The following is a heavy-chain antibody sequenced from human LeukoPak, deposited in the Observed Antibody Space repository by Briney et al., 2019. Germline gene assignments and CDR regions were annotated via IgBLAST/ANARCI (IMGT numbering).Heavy chain of an antibody. CDR1: GGSISSRSYY. Sequence: PAETLSLTCTVSGGSISSRSYYWGWIRQPPGTGLEWIGSIYNSGSTDYNPSLKSRPTISVATSKTQLSLQLSSVTAADTAVYYCAREVGPSYFDYWGQGTLVTVSS. D-gene: IGHD3-10*01. CDR2: IYNSGST. CDR3: AREVGPSYFDY. V-gene: IGHV4-39*07. J-gene: IGHJ4*02.